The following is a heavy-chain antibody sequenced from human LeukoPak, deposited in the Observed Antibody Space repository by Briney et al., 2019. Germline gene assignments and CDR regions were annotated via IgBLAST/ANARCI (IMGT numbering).Heavy chain of an antibody. V-gene: IGHV4-59*01. J-gene: IGHJ1*01. CDR3: ARGPYYYDSSGYAEYFQH. CDR2: IYYSGST. Sequence: SETLSLTCTVSGGSISSYYWSWIRQPPGKGLEWIGYIYYSGSTNYNPSLKSRVTISVDTSKNQFSLKLSSVTAADTAVYYCARGPYYYDSSGYAEYFQHWGQGTLVTVSS. D-gene: IGHD3-22*01. CDR1: GGSISSYY.